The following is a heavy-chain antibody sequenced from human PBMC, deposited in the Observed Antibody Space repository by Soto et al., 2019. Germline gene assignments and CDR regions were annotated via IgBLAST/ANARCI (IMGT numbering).Heavy chain of an antibody. V-gene: IGHV1-18*04. Sequence: ASVKVSCKASGYSFTSYGISWVRQAPGQGLEWMGWISAYNGNTNYAQKLQGRVTMTTDTSTSTAYMELRSLRSDDTAVYYCARAGYCSGGSCYSWQKYFGYRRQGPLFTVS. CDR3: ARAGYCSGGSCYSWQKYFGY. CDR2: ISAYNGNT. D-gene: IGHD2-15*01. J-gene: IGHJ4*02. CDR1: GYSFTSYG.